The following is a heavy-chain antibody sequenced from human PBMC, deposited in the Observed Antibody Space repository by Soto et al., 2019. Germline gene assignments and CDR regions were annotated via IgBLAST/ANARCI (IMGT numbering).Heavy chain of an antibody. J-gene: IGHJ5*02. D-gene: IGHD6-13*01. CDR1: GGSISSGGYY. CDR3: ARAKQLDNWFDP. V-gene: IGHV4-31*03. CDR2: IYYSGST. Sequence: SETLSLTCTVSGGSISSGGYYWSWIRQYPGKGLEWIGYIYYSGSTYYNPSLKSRVTISVDTSKNQFSLKLSSVTAADTAVYYCARAKQLDNWFDPWGQGTLVTVSS.